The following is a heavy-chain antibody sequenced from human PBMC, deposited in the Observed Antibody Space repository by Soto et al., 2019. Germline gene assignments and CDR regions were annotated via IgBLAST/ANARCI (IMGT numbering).Heavy chain of an antibody. CDR2: IYYSGST. J-gene: IGHJ4*02. V-gene: IGHV4-31*03. D-gene: IGHD2-15*01. CDR3: ARAPISGGGRYYFDY. Sequence: SETLSLTCTVSGGSISSGGYYWSWIRQHPGKGLEWIGYIYYSGSTYYNPSLKSRVTISVDTSKNQFSLKMSSVTAADTAVYYCARAPISGGGRYYFDYWGQGTPVTVSS. CDR1: GGSISSGGYY.